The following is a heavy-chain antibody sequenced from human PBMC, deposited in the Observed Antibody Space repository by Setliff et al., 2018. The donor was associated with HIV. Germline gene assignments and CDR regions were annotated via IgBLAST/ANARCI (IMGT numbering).Heavy chain of an antibody. CDR1: GASIRGFY. CDR3: ARQMTIPGVAVTPVDY. D-gene: IGHD3-3*01. V-gene: IGHV4-59*08. Sequence: SETLSLTCTVSGASIRGFYWTWVRQSPGKGLEWIGHIFYNGDTAYNPSLKSRLTISVDTSKSQFSLKLTSVTAADTAVYYCARQMTIPGVAVTPVDYWGQGALVTVSS. CDR2: IFYNGDT. J-gene: IGHJ4*02.